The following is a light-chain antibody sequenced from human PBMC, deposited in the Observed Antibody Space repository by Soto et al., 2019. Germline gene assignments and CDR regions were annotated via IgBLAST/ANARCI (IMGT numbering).Light chain of an antibody. J-gene: IGKJ5*01. Sequence: EIVLTQSPATLSLSPGERATLSCRASQSVSSYLAWYQQKPGQAPRLLIYDASNRATGIPARFSGSGSGTDITLTISRLEPEVFAVYYCQQRSNWLPDTFGQGTRLEIK. CDR2: DAS. CDR3: QQRSNWLPDT. V-gene: IGKV3-11*01. CDR1: QSVSSY.